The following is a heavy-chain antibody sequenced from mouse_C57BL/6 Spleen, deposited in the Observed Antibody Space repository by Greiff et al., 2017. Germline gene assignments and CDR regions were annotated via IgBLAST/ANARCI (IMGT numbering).Heavy chain of an antibody. D-gene: IGHD4-1*02. CDR1: GYTFTDYE. Sequence: QVQLQQSGAELARPGASVTLSCKASGYTFTDYEMHWVKQTPVHGLEWIGAIDPETGGTAYNQKFKGKAILTADKSSSTAYMELRSLTSEDSAVYYCTRWPTGTWGDYWGQGTTLTVSS. CDR3: TRWPTGTWGDY. CDR2: IDPETGGT. V-gene: IGHV1-15*01. J-gene: IGHJ2*01.